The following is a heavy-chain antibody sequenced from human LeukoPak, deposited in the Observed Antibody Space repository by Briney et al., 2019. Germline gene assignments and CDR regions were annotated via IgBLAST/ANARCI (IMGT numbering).Heavy chain of an antibody. J-gene: IGHJ6*02. V-gene: IGHV4-4*02. Sequence: SETLSLTCAVSGGSISSNNWWGWVRQPPGKGLEWIGEINHSGSTNYNPSLKSRVTISVDTSKNQFSLKLSSVTAADTAVYYCARVPTIFGVVGYYGMDVWGQGTTVTVSS. CDR2: INHSGST. CDR3: ARVPTIFGVVGYYGMDV. CDR1: GGSISSNNW. D-gene: IGHD3-3*01.